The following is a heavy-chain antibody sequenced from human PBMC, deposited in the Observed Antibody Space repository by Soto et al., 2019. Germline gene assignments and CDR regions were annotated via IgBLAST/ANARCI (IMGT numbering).Heavy chain of an antibody. CDR3: ASLVRTRIVVRGVNAPYYGMDV. CDR2: INHSGST. D-gene: IGHD3-10*01. J-gene: IGHJ6*02. CDR1: GGSFSGYY. V-gene: IGHV4-34*01. Sequence: SETLSLTCAVYGGSFSGYYWSWIRQPPGKGLEWIGEINHSGSTNYNPSLKSRVTISVDTSKNQFSLKLSSVTAADTAVYYCASLVRTRIVVRGVNAPYYGMDVWGQGTTVTVSS.